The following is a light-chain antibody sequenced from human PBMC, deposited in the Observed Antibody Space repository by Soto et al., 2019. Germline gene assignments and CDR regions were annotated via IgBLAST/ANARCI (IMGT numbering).Light chain of an antibody. J-gene: IGLJ1*01. CDR2: EGS. CDR3: CSYAGSSTSLYV. Sequence: QSVLTQPASVSGSPGQSITISCTGTSSDVGIYNLVSWYQQHPGKAPKLMIYEGSKRPSGVSNRFSGSKSGNTASLTISGLQAEDEADYYCCSYAGSSTSLYVFGTGTKVTVL. V-gene: IGLV2-23*01. CDR1: SSDVGIYNL.